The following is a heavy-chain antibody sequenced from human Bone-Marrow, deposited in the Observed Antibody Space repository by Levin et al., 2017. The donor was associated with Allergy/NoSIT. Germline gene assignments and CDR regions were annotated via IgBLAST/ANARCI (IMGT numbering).Heavy chain of an antibody. D-gene: IGHD1-26*01. CDR2: IRSKANNNAT. V-gene: IGHV3-73*01. CDR3: VRAFGSYGSEWFDP. J-gene: IGHJ5*02. CDR1: GFSFSGST. Sequence: GGSLRLSCAASGFSFSGSTMHWVRQASGKGLEWIGRIRSKANNNATAYAVSVKVRFSISRDDSKNTPILQMNSLSNEDTAVYYCVRAFGSYGSEWFDPWGQGTLVIVSS.